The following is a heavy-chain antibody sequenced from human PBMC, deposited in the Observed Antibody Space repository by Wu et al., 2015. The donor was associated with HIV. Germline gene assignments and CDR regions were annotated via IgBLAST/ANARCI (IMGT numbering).Heavy chain of an antibody. D-gene: IGHD6-19*01. V-gene: IGHV1-2*02. CDR2: INPNSGGT. CDR1: GYTFSNFY. Sequence: QVQLVQSGAEVKKPGASVKVSCKASGYTFSNFYMHWVRQAPGHGLEWMGWINPNSGGTNYAQKFQGRVTMTRDTSISTVYMELSSLRSEDTAVYYCARDQYSSGWYGDYWGQGTLVTVSS. CDR3: ARDQYSSGWYGDY. J-gene: IGHJ4*02.